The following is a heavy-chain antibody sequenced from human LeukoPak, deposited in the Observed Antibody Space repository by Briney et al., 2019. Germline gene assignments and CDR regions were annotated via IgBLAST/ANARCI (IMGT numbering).Heavy chain of an antibody. V-gene: IGHV4-30-4*01. CDR1: GGTISSGDYY. CDR2: IYYSGST. J-gene: IGHJ4*02. CDR3: ARGTDDSSGFYYFDY. Sequence: SETLSLTCTVSGGTISSGDYYWSWIRQPPGKGLEWIGYIYYSGSTYYNPSLKSRVTISVDTSKNQFSLKLSSVTAADTAVYYCARGTDDSSGFYYFDYWGQGTLVTVSS. D-gene: IGHD3-22*01.